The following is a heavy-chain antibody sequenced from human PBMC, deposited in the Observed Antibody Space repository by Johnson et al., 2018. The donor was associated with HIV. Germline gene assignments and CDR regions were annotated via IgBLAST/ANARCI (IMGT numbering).Heavy chain of an antibody. V-gene: IGHV3-53*01. D-gene: IGHD2-21*01. J-gene: IGHJ3*02. CDR1: GFTVSSNY. CDR2: IYSGGST. Sequence: EVQLVESGGGLIQPGGSLRLSCAASGFTVSSNYMSWVRQAPGKGLEWVSVIYSGGSTYYAAPVKGRFTISRDDSKNTLYLQMNSLKTEDNAVYYCTQGSMVVVGEAFDIWGQGTMVTVSS. CDR3: TQGSMVVVGEAFDI.